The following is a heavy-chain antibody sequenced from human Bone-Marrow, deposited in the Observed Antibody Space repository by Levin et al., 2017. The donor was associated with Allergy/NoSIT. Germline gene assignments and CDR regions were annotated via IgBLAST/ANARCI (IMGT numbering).Heavy chain of an antibody. Sequence: LSLTCAASGFSFSDYGMHWVRQAPGKGPEWVSLIWYDGSDTFYADSVKGRFTISRDNSKNTLDLQMNSLRAEDTAVYYCVRDRGGSSYAYSDFDSWGQGTLVTVSS. CDR2: IWYDGSDT. D-gene: IGHD2/OR15-2a*01. V-gene: IGHV3-33*01. J-gene: IGHJ4*02. CDR3: VRDRGGSSYAYSDFDS. CDR1: GFSFSDYG.